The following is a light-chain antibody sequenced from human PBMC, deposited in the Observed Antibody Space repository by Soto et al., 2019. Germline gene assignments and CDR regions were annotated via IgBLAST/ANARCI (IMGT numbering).Light chain of an antibody. Sequence: EIVMTQSPATLSVSPWERATLSCMASQSVSINLAWYQQKPGQAPRLLIYGASTRATGIPARFSGSGSGTEFTLTISSLQSEDFAVYYCQQYNNWPPRAFGQGTKVDIK. V-gene: IGKV3-15*01. CDR3: QQYNNWPPRA. CDR1: QSVSIN. J-gene: IGKJ1*01. CDR2: GAS.